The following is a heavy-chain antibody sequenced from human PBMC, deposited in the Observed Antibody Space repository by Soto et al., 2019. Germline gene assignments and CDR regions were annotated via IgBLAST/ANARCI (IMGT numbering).Heavy chain of an antibody. CDR1: GYTFTSYG. CDR2: MNPNSGNT. CDR3: ARGSYRITMVRGVYDNWFDP. V-gene: IGHV1-8*01. D-gene: IGHD3-10*01. Sequence: GASVKVSCKASGYTFTSYGINWVRQATGQGLEWMGWMNPNSGNTGYAQKFQGRVTMTRNTSISTAYMELSSLRSEDTAVYYCARGSYRITMVRGVYDNWFDPWGQGTLVTVSS. J-gene: IGHJ5*02.